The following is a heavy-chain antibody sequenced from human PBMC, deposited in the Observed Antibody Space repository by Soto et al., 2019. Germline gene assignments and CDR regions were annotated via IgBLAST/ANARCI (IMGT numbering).Heavy chain of an antibody. D-gene: IGHD3-16*02. V-gene: IGHV4-39*01. CDR1: GGSISSSSYY. Sequence: QLQLQESGPGLVKPSETLSLTCTVSGGSISSSSYYWGWIRQPPGKGLEWIGSIYYSGSTYYNPSLTSRVTISVDTSKNQFSLKLSSVTAADTAVYYCARLPDPYYDYIWGSYRHTYYFDYWGQGTLVTVSS. J-gene: IGHJ4*02. CDR3: ARLPDPYYDYIWGSYRHTYYFDY. CDR2: IYYSGST.